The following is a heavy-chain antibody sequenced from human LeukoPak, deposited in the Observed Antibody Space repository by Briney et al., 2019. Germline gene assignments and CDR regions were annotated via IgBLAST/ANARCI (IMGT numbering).Heavy chain of an antibody. Sequence: KSGGSLRPSCTTSGFTFGDYAMSWFRQAPGKGLEWVSFIRSKLYGGAAEYAASVKGRFSISREDSKSIVYLQMNSLKTEDTAVYYCARDQLGGDPGNYYYYYMDVWGKGTTVTVSS. CDR2: IRSKLYGGAA. V-gene: IGHV3-49*05. D-gene: IGHD4-17*01. CDR1: GFTFGDYA. J-gene: IGHJ6*03. CDR3: ARDQLGGDPGNYYYYYMDV.